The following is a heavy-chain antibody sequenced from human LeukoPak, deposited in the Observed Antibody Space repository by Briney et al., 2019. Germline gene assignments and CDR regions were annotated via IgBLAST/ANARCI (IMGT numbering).Heavy chain of an antibody. CDR2: ISLGDSDA. D-gene: IGHD2-15*01. V-gene: IGHV5-51*01. J-gene: IGHJ4*02. Sequence: GESLKISCKGSEYSSATYWIGWVRQMPGQPLEWMGIISLGDSDARYSPSFQGQVATSADKSISAAYLQWSRLTASDTAIYYCAGEYCSGGNCYFDYWGQGTLVTVSS. CDR1: EYSSATYW. CDR3: AGEYCSGGNCYFDY.